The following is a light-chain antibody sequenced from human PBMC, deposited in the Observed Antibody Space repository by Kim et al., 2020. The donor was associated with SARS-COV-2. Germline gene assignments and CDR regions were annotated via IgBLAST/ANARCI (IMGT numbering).Light chain of an antibody. V-gene: IGLV6-57*03. CDR3: QSYDSSNQV. Sequence: TVTIACTRSSGNIARNYVQWYQQLPGSAPTTVIYEDNQRPSGLPDRFSGSIDSSSDSASLTISGLKTEDEADYYCQSYDSSNQVFGGGTQLTVL. CDR1: SGNIARNY. CDR2: EDN. J-gene: IGLJ2*01.